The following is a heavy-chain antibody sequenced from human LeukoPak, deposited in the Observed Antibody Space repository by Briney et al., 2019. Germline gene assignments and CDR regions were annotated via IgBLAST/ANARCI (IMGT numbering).Heavy chain of an antibody. V-gene: IGHV3-11*06. Sequence: GGSLRLSCAASGFTFSDYYMSWIRQAPGKGLEWVSYISSSSSYTNYADSVKGRFTISRDNAKNSLYLQMNSLRDEDTAVYYCARHDYGGNSGDYWGQGTLVTVSS. D-gene: IGHD4-23*01. CDR1: GFTFSDYY. J-gene: IGHJ4*02. CDR2: ISSSSSYT. CDR3: ARHDYGGNSGDY.